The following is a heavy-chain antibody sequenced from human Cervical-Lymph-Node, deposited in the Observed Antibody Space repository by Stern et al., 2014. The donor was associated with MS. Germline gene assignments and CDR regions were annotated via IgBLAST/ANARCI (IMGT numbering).Heavy chain of an antibody. V-gene: IGHV1-69*06. D-gene: IGHD5-18*01. CDR2: IVPMSGTT. Sequence: EQLVEAGAEVKKPGSSVKVSCKASGGTFISYAITWVRQAPGQGLEWMGDIVPMSGTTNYAQIFQDRVRITANKSTNTAYMELSNLTSEDTAIYFCAGPRYNYWGQGTLVLVSS. J-gene: IGHJ4*02. CDR1: GGTFISYA. CDR3: AGPRYNY.